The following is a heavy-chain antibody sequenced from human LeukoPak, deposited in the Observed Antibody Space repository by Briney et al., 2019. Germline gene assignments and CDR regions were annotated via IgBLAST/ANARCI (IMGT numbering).Heavy chain of an antibody. Sequence: PGGSLRLSCAASGFTFSSYAMSWVRQAPGKGLEWVSAISGSGGSTYYADSVKGRFTISRDNSKNTLYLQMNSLRAEDTAVYYCAKSSVPAAIQAEYFQHWGQGTLVTVSS. CDR2: ISGSGGST. J-gene: IGHJ1*01. CDR3: AKSSVPAAIQAEYFQH. V-gene: IGHV3-23*01. CDR1: GFTFSSYA. D-gene: IGHD2-2*02.